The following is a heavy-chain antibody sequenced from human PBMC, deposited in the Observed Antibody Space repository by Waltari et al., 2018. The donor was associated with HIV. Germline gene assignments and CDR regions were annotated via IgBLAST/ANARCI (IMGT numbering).Heavy chain of an antibody. CDR3: ASPSIRAGMDV. CDR1: GYTFSNFW. Sequence: EVQLVESGGALFQPGGSLRLSCAASGYTFSNFWMSWVRQAPGKGLEWLANIKQDGSEKYYVDSVKGRFTISRDNAKNSLYLQMNSLRAEDTAVYYCASPSIRAGMDVWGQGTTVTVSS. CDR2: IKQDGSEK. V-gene: IGHV3-7*01. D-gene: IGHD2-2*02. J-gene: IGHJ6*02.